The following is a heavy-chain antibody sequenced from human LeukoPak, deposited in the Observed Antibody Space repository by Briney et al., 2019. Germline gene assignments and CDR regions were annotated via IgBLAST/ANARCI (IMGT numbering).Heavy chain of an antibody. CDR2: IYYSGST. CDR1: GGSISSYY. V-gene: IGHV4-59*08. CDR3: ARGGTGATPHFDY. J-gene: IGHJ4*02. Sequence: SETLSLTGTVSGGSISSYYWSWNRQPPGKGLEWIGYIYYSGSTNYNPSLKSRVTISVDTSKNQFSLKLSSVTAADTAVYYCARGGTGATPHFDYWGQGTLVTVSS. D-gene: IGHD2-8*02.